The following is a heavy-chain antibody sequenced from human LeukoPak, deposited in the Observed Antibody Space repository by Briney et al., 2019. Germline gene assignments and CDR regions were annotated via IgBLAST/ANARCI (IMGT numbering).Heavy chain of an antibody. CDR3: AKVREEIPGIAAAEFDY. CDR2: ISWNSGSI. D-gene: IGHD6-13*01. Sequence: HPGGSLRLSCAASGFTFDDYAMHWVRQAPGKGLEWVSGISWNSGSIGYADSVKGRFTISRDNAKNSLYLQMNSLRAEDTALYYCAKVREEIPGIAAAEFDYWGQGTLVTVSS. J-gene: IGHJ4*02. V-gene: IGHV3-9*01. CDR1: GFTFDDYA.